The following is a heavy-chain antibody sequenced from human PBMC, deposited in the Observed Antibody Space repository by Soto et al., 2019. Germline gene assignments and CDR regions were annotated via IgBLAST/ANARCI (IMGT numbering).Heavy chain of an antibody. CDR2: IYYSGSA. V-gene: IGHV4-30-2*03. Sequence: SETLSLTCAVSGGSISSGGYSWSWIRQPPGKGLEWIGYIYYSGSAYYNPSLKSRVTISLDTSKNQFSLKLTSVTAADTAVYYCARQLIAAAQFYFDYWGQGTLVTVSS. CDR1: GGSISSGGYS. D-gene: IGHD6-13*01. CDR3: ARQLIAAAQFYFDY. J-gene: IGHJ4*02.